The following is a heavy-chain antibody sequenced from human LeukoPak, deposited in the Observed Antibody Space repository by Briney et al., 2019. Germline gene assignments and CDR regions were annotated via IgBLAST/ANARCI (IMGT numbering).Heavy chain of an antibody. CDR1: GFTFSSYG. CDR2: IWYDGNNK. V-gene: IGHV3-33*01. D-gene: IGHD4-17*01. Sequence: GGSLRLSCAASGFTFSSYGMHWVRQAPGKGLEWVADIWYDGNNKHYAESVKGRFTIPRDNSKNTLYLQMSSLRAEDTAVYCCAREPNYGDYGLDYWGQGTLVTVSS. J-gene: IGHJ4*02. CDR3: AREPNYGDYGLDY.